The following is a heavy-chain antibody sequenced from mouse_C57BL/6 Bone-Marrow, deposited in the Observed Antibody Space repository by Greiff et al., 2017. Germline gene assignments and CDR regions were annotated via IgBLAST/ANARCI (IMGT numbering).Heavy chain of an antibody. CDR1: GYTFTNYW. D-gene: IGHD2-4*01. J-gene: IGHJ4*01. CDR3: ARSYDYGGYTMDY. V-gene: IGHV1-64*01. Sequence: QVQLQQPGAELVKPGASVKLSCKASGYTFTNYWMHWVKQRPGQGLEWIGMMYPNGGSPDYNEKFKSEATLSVDKSSSTAYMEHSSLTSEDSAVYYCARSYDYGGYTMDYWGQRTSVTVSS. CDR2: MYPNGGSP.